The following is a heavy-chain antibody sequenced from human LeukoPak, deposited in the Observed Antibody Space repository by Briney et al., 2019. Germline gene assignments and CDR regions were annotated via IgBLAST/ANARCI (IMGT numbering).Heavy chain of an antibody. J-gene: IGHJ4*02. CDR3: ARDLGVNYDILTGYYRGDY. CDR2: INTNTGNP. Sequence: GASVKVSCKASGYTFTSYAMNWVRQAPGQGLEWMGWINTNTGNPTYAQGFTGRFVFSLDTSVSTAYLQISSLKAEDTAVYYCARDLGVNYDILTGYYRGDYWGQGTLVTVSS. CDR1: GYTFTSYA. D-gene: IGHD3-9*01. V-gene: IGHV7-4-1*02.